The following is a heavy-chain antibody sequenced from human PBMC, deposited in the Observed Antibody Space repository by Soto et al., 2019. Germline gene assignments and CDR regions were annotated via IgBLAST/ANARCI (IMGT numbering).Heavy chain of an antibody. V-gene: IGHV1-18*01. J-gene: IGHJ6*03. D-gene: IGHD1-20*01. CDR2: ISAYNGNT. CDR1: GYTFTSYG. CDR3: ARITGIADLYYYYMDV. Sequence: GPVKVSCKASGYTFTSYGISWVRQAPGQGLEWMGWISAYNGNTNYAQKLQSRVTMTTETSTSTAYMELRSLRSDDTAVYYCARITGIADLYYYYMDVWGKGTTVTVSS.